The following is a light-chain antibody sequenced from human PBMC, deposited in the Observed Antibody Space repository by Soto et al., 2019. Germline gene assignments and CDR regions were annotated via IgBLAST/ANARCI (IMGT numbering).Light chain of an antibody. V-gene: IGKV3-20*01. CDR1: QSVSSTS. Sequence: EIVLTQSPGTLSLSPGERAALSCRASQSVSSTSLAWYQQKPGQAPRLLIYDASSRATDIPDRFSGSGSGTDFTLTISRLEPEDFSVYYCQQYGGSPPKYTVGQGTQLEIK. CDR2: DAS. CDR3: QQYGGSPPKYT. J-gene: IGKJ2*01.